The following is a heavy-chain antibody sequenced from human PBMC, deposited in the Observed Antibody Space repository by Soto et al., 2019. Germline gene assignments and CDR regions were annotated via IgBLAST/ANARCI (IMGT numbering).Heavy chain of an antibody. CDR2: IYYSGST. D-gene: IGHD1-7*01. Sequence: QVQLQESGPGLVKPSQTLSLTCTVSGGSISSGGYYWSWIRQHPGKGLEWIGYIYYSGSTYHNPSLKSRVTISVDTSKNQFSLKLSSVTAADTAVYYCARAAYNWNYGSSWFDPWGQGTLVTVSS. J-gene: IGHJ5*02. CDR1: GGSISSGGYY. CDR3: ARAAYNWNYGSSWFDP. V-gene: IGHV4-31*03.